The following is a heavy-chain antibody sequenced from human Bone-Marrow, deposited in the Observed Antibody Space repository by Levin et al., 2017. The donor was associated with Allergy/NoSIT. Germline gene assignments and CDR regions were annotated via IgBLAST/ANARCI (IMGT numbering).Heavy chain of an antibody. CDR3: AKDFYDSSGYYIDDNPKASVFDY. Sequence: PGGSLRLSCAASGFTFDDYAMHWVRQAPGKGLEWVSGISWNSGSIGYADSVKGRFTISRDNAKNSLYLQMNSLRAEDTALYYCAKDFYDSSGYYIDDNPKASVFDYWGQGTLVTVSS. CDR2: ISWNSGSI. V-gene: IGHV3-9*01. D-gene: IGHD3-22*01. CDR1: GFTFDDYA. J-gene: IGHJ4*02.